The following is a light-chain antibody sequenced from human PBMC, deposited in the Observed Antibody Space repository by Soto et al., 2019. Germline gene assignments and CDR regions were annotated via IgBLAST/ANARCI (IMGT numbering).Light chain of an antibody. Sequence: DIQMTQSPSSLSASVGDRVTITCRASQSISNYLNWYQHKPGKAPKFLIYAASNLQSGGPSRFSGSRSGTDFTLTIASLQPEDFATYSCQQSYVVPYTFGLGTKLEIK. CDR2: AAS. CDR1: QSISNY. J-gene: IGKJ2*01. V-gene: IGKV1-39*01. CDR3: QQSYVVPYT.